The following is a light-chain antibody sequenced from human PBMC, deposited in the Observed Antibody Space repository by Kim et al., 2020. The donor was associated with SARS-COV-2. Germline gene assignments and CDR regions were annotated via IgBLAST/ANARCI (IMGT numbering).Light chain of an antibody. CDR3: LQHNTYPPT. CDR1: QDIGNN. CDR2: TAS. V-gene: IGKV1-17*03. Sequence: DIQMTQSPSAMSASIGDRITITCRASQDIGNNVAWFQEKPGKVPKRLICTASTLQSGVPPRFSGSGSGTEFTLTISSLQPEDFATYYCLQHNTYPPTFGGGTKVDIK. J-gene: IGKJ4*01.